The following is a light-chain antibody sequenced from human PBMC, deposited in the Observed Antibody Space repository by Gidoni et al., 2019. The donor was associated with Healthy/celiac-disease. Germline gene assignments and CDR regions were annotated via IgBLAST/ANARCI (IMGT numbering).Light chain of an antibody. CDR3: QQYYSTPPT. J-gene: IGKJ1*01. CDR1: QSVLYSSNNKNY. Sequence: DIVMTQSPASLAVSLGERATINGKSSQSVLYSSNNKNYLAWSQQKPGQPPKLLIYWASTRESGVPDRFSGSGSGTDFTLTISSLQAEDVAVYYCQQYYSTPPTFGQGTKVEIK. CDR2: WAS. V-gene: IGKV4-1*01.